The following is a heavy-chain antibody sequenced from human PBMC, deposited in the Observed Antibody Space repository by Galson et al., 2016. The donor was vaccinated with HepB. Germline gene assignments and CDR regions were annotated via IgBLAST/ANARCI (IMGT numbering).Heavy chain of an antibody. V-gene: IGHV3-23*01. J-gene: IGHJ3*01. D-gene: IGHD4-17*01. CDR2: VTASGSWT. CDR1: GFTFTTYA. CDR3: AKDPNGDYLGAFDF. Sequence: SLRLSCAASGFTFTTYAMTWVRQTPGKGLEWVSSVTASGSWTYHAESVKGRLTISRDNSKSTLYLQMNSLRAEDTAVYYWAKDPNGDYLGAFDFWVQGTMVTVSS.